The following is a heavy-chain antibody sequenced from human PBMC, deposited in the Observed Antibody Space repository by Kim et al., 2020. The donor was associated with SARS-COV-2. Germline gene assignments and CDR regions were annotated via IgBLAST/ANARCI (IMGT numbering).Heavy chain of an antibody. CDR2: WPDGRDE. J-gene: IGHJ4*02. Sequence: WPDGRDECYADSVKGRFTISRDNSENTLYHQMDTLRPEDTAVYYCTSFHYWGQGTLVTVSS. CDR3: TSFHY. V-gene: IGHV3-33*01.